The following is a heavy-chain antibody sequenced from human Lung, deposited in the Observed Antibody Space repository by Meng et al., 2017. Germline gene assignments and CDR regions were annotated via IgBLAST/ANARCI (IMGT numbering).Heavy chain of an antibody. CDR1: GGSFSDYY. CDR3: ARGPTTMAHDFDY. J-gene: IGHJ4*02. D-gene: IGHD4-11*01. CDR2: INHSGST. Sequence: QGPLQQWGAGLLKPSETLSLTCVVSGGSFSDYYWSWIRQLPGKGLEWIGEINHSGSTNYNPSLESRATISVDTSQNNLSLKLSSVTAADSAVYYCARGPTTMAHDFDYWGQGTLVTVSS. V-gene: IGHV4-34*01.